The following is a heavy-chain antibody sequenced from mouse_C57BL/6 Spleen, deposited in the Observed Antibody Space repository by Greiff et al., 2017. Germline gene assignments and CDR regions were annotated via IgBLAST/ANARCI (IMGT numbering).Heavy chain of an antibody. CDR1: GYTFTSYW. D-gene: IGHD2-1*01. V-gene: IGHV1-69*01. J-gene: IGHJ2*01. Sequence: QVQLQQSGAELVMPGASVKLSCKASGYTFTSYWMHWVKQRPGQGLEWIGEIDPSDSYTNYNQKFKGKSTLTVDKSSSTAYMQLSSLTSEDSAVYYCARRIDGNYDYFDYWGQGTTRTVSA. CDR3: ARRIDGNYDYFDY. CDR2: IDPSDSYT.